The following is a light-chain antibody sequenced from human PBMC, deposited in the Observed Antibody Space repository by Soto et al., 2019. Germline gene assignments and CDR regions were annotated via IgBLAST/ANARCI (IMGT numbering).Light chain of an antibody. CDR3: QQYASSPYT. Sequence: EIVLTQSPGTLSMSAGERATISCRASQGISSRYLAWYQQKPGQAPRLLIYGASKRATGIPDRFSGRESGTDFTLTITTLEPEDSAVYFCQQYASSPYTFGQGTKVDI. V-gene: IGKV3-20*01. CDR1: QGISSRY. CDR2: GAS. J-gene: IGKJ2*01.